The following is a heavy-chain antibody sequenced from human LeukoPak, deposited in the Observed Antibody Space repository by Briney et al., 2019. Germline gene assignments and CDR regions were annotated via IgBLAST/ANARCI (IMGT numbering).Heavy chain of an antibody. CDR2: IYTSGST. CDR1: GGSISSYY. D-gene: IGHD1-7*01. V-gene: IGHV4-4*07. CDR3: ARGNWNYGSWFFDL. Sequence: SETLSLTCTVSGGSISSYYWSWIRQPAGKGLEWIGRIYTSGSTNYNPSLKSRVTMSVDTSKNQFSLKLSSVTAADTAVYYCARGNWNYGSWFFDLWGRGTLVTVSS. J-gene: IGHJ2*01.